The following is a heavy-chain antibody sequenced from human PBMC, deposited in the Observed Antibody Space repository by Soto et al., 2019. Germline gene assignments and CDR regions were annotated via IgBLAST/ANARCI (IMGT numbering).Heavy chain of an antibody. CDR2: IKQDGSEK. D-gene: IGHD2-2*02. Sequence: EVQLVESGGGLVQPGGSLRLSCAASGFTFSTYWMSWVRQAPGKGLEWVANIKQDGSEKYYVDSVKGRFTISRDNAKNSLYLQMNSLRAEDTAVYYCARDPSIGVVPAAIRAYYYYYGMDVWGQGTTVTVSS. J-gene: IGHJ6*02. CDR3: ARDPSIGVVPAAIRAYYYYYGMDV. CDR1: GFTFSTYW. V-gene: IGHV3-7*04.